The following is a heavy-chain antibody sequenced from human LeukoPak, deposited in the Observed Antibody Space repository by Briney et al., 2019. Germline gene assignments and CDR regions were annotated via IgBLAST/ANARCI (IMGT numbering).Heavy chain of an antibody. V-gene: IGHV4-34*01. CDR2: INHSGST. Sequence: SETLSLTCAVYGGSFSGYYWSWIRQPPGKGLEWIGEINHSGSTNYNPSLKSRVTISVATSKNQFSLKLSSVAAADTAVYYCASVAGPSVSNWFAPWGQGTLVTVSS. CDR1: GGSFSGYY. D-gene: IGHD6-19*01. CDR3: ASVAGPSVSNWFAP. J-gene: IGHJ5*02.